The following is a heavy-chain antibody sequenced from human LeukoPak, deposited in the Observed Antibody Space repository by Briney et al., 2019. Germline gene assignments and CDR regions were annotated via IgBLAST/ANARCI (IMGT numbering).Heavy chain of an antibody. CDR2: IYYSGST. D-gene: IGHD6-19*01. CDR3: ASSESSGWYLFDY. CDR1: GGSISSYY. Sequence: SETLSLTCTVSGGSISSYYWSWIRQPPGKGLEWLGYIYYSGSTNYNPSLKSRVTISVDTSKNQFSLKLSSVTAADTAVYYCASSESSGWYLFDYWGQGTLVTVSS. J-gene: IGHJ4*02. V-gene: IGHV4-59*01.